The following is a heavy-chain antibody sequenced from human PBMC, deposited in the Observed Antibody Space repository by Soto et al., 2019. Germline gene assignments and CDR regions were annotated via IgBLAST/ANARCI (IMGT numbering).Heavy chain of an antibody. V-gene: IGHV3-33*01. Sequence: QVQLVESGGDVGQPGRSLRLSCAASGFTFKDCAMHWVRQAPGKGLEWGSIIFNDAGNEDYTESVKGRFTISSDNSKHTPYLQMNSLRDEDTAVYYCATEKGTGRAPNSAYGFWGRGTRLTLS. CDR1: GFTFKDCA. J-gene: IGHJ3*01. D-gene: IGHD2-8*02. CDR2: IFNDAGNE. CDR3: ATEKGTGRAPNSAYGF.